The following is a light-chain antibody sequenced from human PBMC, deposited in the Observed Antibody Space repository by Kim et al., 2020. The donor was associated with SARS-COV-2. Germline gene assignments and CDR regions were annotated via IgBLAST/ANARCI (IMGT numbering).Light chain of an antibody. J-gene: IGKJ5*01. CDR3: QQYNNWLSIT. CDR2: GAS. V-gene: IGKV3-15*01. CDR1: QSVSSN. Sequence: SPGERATLSCRASQSVSSNLACYQQKPGQAPRLLIYGASTRATGIPARFSGSGSGTEFTLTISSLQSEDFAVYYCQQYNNWLSITFGQGTRLEIK.